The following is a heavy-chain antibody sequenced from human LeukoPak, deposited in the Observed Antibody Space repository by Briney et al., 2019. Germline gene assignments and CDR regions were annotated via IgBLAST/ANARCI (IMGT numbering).Heavy chain of an antibody. V-gene: IGHV4-31*03. CDR1: GGSISIGGYY. D-gene: IGHD1-26*01. CDR3: ARLASGSYGPLTPFDY. Sequence: SETLSLTCTISGGSISIGGYYWSWIRQHPGKALEWIGYIYYSGSTYYNPSLKSRVTMSVDTSKNQFSLRLSSVTAADTAVYYSARLASGSYGPLTPFDYWGQGTLVTVSS. J-gene: IGHJ4*02. CDR2: IYYSGST.